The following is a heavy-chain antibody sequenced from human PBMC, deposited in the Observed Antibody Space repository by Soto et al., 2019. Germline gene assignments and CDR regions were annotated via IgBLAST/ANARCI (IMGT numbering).Heavy chain of an antibody. CDR2: IYKSGNT. CDR3: ARDVSGWSPFDY. CDR1: GGSISSYY. V-gene: IGHV4-59*01. D-gene: IGHD6-19*01. J-gene: IGHJ4*02. Sequence: SETLSLTCTVSGGSISSYYWSWIRQPPGKGLEWIGYIYKSGNTNYNPSMKSRVTISLDTSKNQFFLKLDSVTAADTAVYYCARDVSGWSPFDYWGQGSLVTVSS.